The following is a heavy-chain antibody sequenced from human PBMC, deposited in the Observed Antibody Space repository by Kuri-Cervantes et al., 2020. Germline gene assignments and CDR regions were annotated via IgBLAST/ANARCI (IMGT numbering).Heavy chain of an antibody. CDR2: IYISGTT. J-gene: IGHJ4*02. CDR3: ARSGYCSGGSCSFDD. Sequence: SETLSLTCTVSGGSISLYYWSWIRQPAGKGLEWIGRIYISGTTNYNPSLKSRVTISVDKSTNQFSLKLSSVTAADTAVYYCARSGYCSGGSCSFDDWGQGTLVTVSS. V-gene: IGHV4-4*07. D-gene: IGHD2-15*01. CDR1: GGSISLYY.